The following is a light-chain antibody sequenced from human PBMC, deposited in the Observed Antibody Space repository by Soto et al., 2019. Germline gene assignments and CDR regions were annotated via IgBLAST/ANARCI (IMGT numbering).Light chain of an antibody. J-gene: IGKJ5*01. CDR1: QSVSSN. CDR2: GAS. CDR3: QQYNYWPPLT. V-gene: IGKV3-15*01. Sequence: EIVLTQSPPALSVSPGERATLSCRASQSVSSNLAWYQQIPGRAPRLLIYGASTRASGIPARFSASGSGTEFTLTISSRQSADFAVYYCQQYNYWPPLTFGQGTRQE.